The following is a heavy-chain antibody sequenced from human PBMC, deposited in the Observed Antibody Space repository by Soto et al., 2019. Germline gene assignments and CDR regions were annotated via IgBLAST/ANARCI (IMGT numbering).Heavy chain of an antibody. CDR2: ISYDGSNK. CDR1: GFTFSSYA. CDR3: ARVIPYGSGSYYKDSYYGMDV. Sequence: GGSLRLSCAASGFTFSSYAMHWVRQAPGKGLEWVAVISYDGSNKYYADSVKGRFTISRDNSKNTLYLQMNSLRAEDTAVYYCARVIPYGSGSYYKDSYYGMDVWGQVTTVTVSS. D-gene: IGHD3-10*01. J-gene: IGHJ6*02. V-gene: IGHV3-30-3*01.